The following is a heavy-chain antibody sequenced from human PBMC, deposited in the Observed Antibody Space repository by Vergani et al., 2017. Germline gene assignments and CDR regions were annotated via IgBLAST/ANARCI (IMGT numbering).Heavy chain of an antibody. D-gene: IGHD6-19*01. V-gene: IGHV4-61*02. J-gene: IGHJ1*01. CDR3: ARDGGIAVAGTTHFQH. CDR2: IYTSGST. CDR1: GGSISSGSYY. Sequence: QVQLQESGPGLVKPSQTLSLTCTVSGGSISSGSYYWSWIRQPAGKGLEWIWRIYTSGSTNYNPSLKSRVTISVDTAKNQFSLKLSSVTAADTAVYYCARDGGIAVAGTTHFQHWGQGTLVTVSS.